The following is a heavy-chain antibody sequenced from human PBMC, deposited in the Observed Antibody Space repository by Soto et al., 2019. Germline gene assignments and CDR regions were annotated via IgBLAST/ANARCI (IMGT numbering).Heavy chain of an antibody. CDR1: GYIFTAYS. Sequence: ASVKVSCKTFGYIFTAYSMHWVRQAPGQGLEWMGVVNPSGGSAHYAQSFEGRVTLTRDTSTSTFYMELSSLRSEDTAVYYCAREENCRGGTCYSEYFHHWGQGTLVTVSS. CDR3: AREENCRGGTCYSEYFHH. V-gene: IGHV1-46*01. D-gene: IGHD2-15*01. CDR2: VNPSGGSA. J-gene: IGHJ1*01.